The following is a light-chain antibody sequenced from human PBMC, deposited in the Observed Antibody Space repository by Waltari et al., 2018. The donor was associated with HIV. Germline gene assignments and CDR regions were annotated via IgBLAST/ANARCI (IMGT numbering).Light chain of an antibody. J-gene: IGLJ2*01. V-gene: IGLV10-54*04. Sequence: QAGLTQPPSVSKGMRQTATLTCTGNSNNVGNQGAAWLQQHQGHPPKLLSYRDNKRPSGISERFSASRSGNTASLTITGVQPEDEADYFCATWDISLSAVVFGGGTTLNVL. CDR2: RDN. CDR3: ATWDISLSAVV. CDR1: SNNVGNQG.